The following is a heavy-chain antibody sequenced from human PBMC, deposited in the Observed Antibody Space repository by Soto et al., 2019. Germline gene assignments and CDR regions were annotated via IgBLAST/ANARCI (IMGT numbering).Heavy chain of an antibody. J-gene: IGHJ4*02. CDR3: ARCVSGSWYSHADY. CDR1: GGTFSSYA. Sequence: SVKVSCKASGGTFSSYAISWVRQAPGQGLEWMGWIIPIFGTANYAQKFQGRVTMTADESTSTAYMELSSLRSDDTAVYYCARCVSGSWYSHADYWGQGTLVTVSS. D-gene: IGHD6-13*01. CDR2: IIPIFGTA. V-gene: IGHV1-69*13.